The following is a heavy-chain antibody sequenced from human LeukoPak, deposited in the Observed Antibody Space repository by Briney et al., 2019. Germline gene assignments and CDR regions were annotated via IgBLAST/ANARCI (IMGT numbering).Heavy chain of an antibody. CDR1: GYSFTTYW. V-gene: IGHV5-51*01. CDR2: IYPADSST. D-gene: IGHD5-12*01. CDR3: ARHPKSGYTGYGSDY. J-gene: IGHJ4*02. Sequence: GESLKISCKASGYSFTTYWIGWVRQAPGKGLEWMGIIYPADSSTEYSPSFQGQVTISVDKSVNTAYLQWSRLKASDTATYYCARHPKSGYTGYGSDYWGQGTLVIVSS.